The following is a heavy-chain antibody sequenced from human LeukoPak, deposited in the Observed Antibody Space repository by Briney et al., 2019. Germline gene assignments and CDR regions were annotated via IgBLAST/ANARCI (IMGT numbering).Heavy chain of an antibody. J-gene: IGHJ4*02. D-gene: IGHD1-7*01. V-gene: IGHV3-23*01. CDR3: ATFSRNYGNYFDY. Sequence: GGSLRLSCATSGFTFSSYGMHWVRQAPGKGLEWVSAISGSGGSTYYADSVKGRFTISRDNSKNTLYLQMNSLRAEDTAVYYCATFSRNYGNYFDYWGQGTLVTVS. CDR2: ISGSGGST. CDR1: GFTFSSYG.